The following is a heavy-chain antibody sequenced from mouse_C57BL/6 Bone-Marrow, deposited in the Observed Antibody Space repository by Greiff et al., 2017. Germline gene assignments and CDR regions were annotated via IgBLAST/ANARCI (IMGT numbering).Heavy chain of an antibody. J-gene: IGHJ3*01. Sequence: VKLVESEGGLVQPGSSMKLSCTASGFTFSDYYMAWVRQVPEKGLEWVANINYDGSITYYLDSLQSRFIISRDNAKNILYLQMSSLKSEYTATYYCARAASIYYGYGFAYWGQGTLVTVSA. CDR3: ARAASIYYGYGFAY. CDR1: GFTFSDYY. CDR2: INYDGSIT. D-gene: IGHD2-2*01. V-gene: IGHV5-16*01.